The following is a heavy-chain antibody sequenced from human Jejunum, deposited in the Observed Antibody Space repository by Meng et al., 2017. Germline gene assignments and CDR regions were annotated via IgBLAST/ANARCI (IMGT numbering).Heavy chain of an antibody. D-gene: IGHD2-8*01. V-gene: IGHV4-4*02. CDR1: GDSISSSYW. CDR3: ARDFEALNGV. J-gene: IGHJ1*01. CDR2: IYHSGTT. Sequence: VELHESGPGLVKPWGTRSSTCGVSGDSISSSYWWSWVRQSPGKGLEWIGEIYHSGTTNYNPSLKSRVTLSVDKSKNQFSLNLSAVTAADTAVYFCARDFEALNGVWGQGTLVTVSS.